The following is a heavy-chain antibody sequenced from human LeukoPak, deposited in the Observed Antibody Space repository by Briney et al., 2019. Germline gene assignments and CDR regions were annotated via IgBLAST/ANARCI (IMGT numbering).Heavy chain of an antibody. V-gene: IGHV4-4*08. Sequence: SETLSLTCTVSGGSVSSYYWSWIRQPPGKGLEWIGYIYSSESTNYNPSLKSRVTISVDTSKNQFSLKLSSVTAADTAVYFCARRGTIFGPESLWGRGTLVTVSS. CDR3: ARRGTIFGPESL. CDR2: IYSSEST. D-gene: IGHD3-3*01. J-gene: IGHJ2*01. CDR1: GGSVSSYY.